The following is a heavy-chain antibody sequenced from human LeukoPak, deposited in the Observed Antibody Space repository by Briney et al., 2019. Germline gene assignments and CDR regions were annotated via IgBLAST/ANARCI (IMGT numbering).Heavy chain of an antibody. Sequence: GTIGYADSVKGRFTISRDNAKNSLYLQMNSLRAEDTAVYYCAREFLSYYGSGSYYNDGYYFDYWGQGTLVTVTS. CDR3: AREFLSYYGSGSYYNDGYYFDY. J-gene: IGHJ4*02. CDR2: GTI. D-gene: IGHD3-10*01. V-gene: IGHV3-9*01.